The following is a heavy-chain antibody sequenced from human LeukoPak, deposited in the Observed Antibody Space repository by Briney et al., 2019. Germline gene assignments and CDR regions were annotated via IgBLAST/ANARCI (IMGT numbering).Heavy chain of an antibody. CDR2: ISDSGGTT. D-gene: IGHD5-12*01. CDR3: AKHSYRVDSFTDY. Sequence: GGSLRLSCAASGFTFSTYAMSWVRQAPGKGLEWVSGISDSGGTTHYADSVKGRFTISRDNSKNTLYLQMISLRAEDTAVYYCAKHSYRVDSFTDYWGQGTLVTVSS. CDR1: GFTFSTYA. J-gene: IGHJ4*02. V-gene: IGHV3-23*01.